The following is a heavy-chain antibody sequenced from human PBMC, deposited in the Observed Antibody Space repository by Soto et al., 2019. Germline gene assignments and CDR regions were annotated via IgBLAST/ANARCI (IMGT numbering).Heavy chain of an antibody. V-gene: IGHV4-34*01. CDR2: INHSGST. J-gene: IGHJ4*01. D-gene: IGHD3-10*01. CDR3: ARYIPMFGSGRLYIMYHFDY. CDR1: AGCLRGYV. Sequence: VYAGCLRGYVWRWIRQPPGKGLEWIWEINHSGSTNSNPSLKSRVTISVDTSKNQFSLKLSSVTAADTAVYYCARYIPMFGSGRLYIMYHFDYLCQGPLVT.